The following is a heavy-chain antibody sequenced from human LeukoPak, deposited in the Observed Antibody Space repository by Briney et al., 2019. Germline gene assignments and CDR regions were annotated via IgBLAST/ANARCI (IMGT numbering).Heavy chain of an antibody. J-gene: IGHJ4*02. CDR1: GFTFSSYA. Sequence: GGSLRLSCAASGFTFSSYAMSWVRQAPGKGLEYVSGISGSGGTTYYADSVKGRFTISRDNSENTLYLQMNSLRAEDTALYYCAKDRSGYDYYGQYYFEYWGQGTLVTVSS. CDR3: AKDRSGYDYYGQYYFEY. CDR2: ISGSGGTT. V-gene: IGHV3-23*01. D-gene: IGHD5-12*01.